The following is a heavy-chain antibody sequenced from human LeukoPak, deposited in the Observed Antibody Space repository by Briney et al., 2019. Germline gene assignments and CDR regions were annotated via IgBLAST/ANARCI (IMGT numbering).Heavy chain of an antibody. CDR2: ISSSSSYI. V-gene: IGHV3-21*01. Sequence: PGGSLRLSCAASGFTFSSYSMNWVRQAPGKGLEWVSSISSSSSYIYYADSVKGRFTISRDNAKNSLYLQMNSLRAEDTAVYYCARVGYYDSSGYPADDAFDIWGQGTMVTVSS. CDR3: ARVGYYDSSGYPADDAFDI. CDR1: GFTFSSYS. D-gene: IGHD3-22*01. J-gene: IGHJ3*02.